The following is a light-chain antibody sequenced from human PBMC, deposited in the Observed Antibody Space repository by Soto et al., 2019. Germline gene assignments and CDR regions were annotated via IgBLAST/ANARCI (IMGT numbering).Light chain of an antibody. CDR3: QHYNSYSEA. Sequence: EIVITQSPATLSCYPLEIATVPCRASQSVRNNLAWYQQKPGQAPSLLFYGASTRATGIPARFSGSGYGTEFTLTISSLQSDDFATYYCQHYNSYSEAFGQGTKVDIK. CDR2: GAS. CDR1: QSVRNN. V-gene: IGKV3-15*01. J-gene: IGKJ1*01.